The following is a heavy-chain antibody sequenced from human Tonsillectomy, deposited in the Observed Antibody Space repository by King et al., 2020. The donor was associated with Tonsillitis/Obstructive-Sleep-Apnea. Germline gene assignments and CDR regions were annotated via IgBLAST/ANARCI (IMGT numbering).Heavy chain of an antibody. CDR2: IKQDGSEK. V-gene: IGHV3-7*01. CDR3: ARDGYCSSTSCYSNAFDI. Sequence: VQLVESGGGLVQPGGSLRLSCAASGFTFSSYWMSWVRQAPGKGLEWVANIKQDGSEKYYVDSVKGRFTISRDNAKNSLYLQMNSLRAEDTAVYYCARDGYCSSTSCYSNAFDIWGQGTMVTVSS. CDR1: GFTFSSYW. D-gene: IGHD2-2*03. J-gene: IGHJ3*02.